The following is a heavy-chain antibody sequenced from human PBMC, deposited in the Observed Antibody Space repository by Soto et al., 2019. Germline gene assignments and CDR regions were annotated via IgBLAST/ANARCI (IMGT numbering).Heavy chain of an antibody. Sequence: QLQLQESGSGLVRPSQTLSLTCAVSGGSISSGGYSWNWIRQPPGKGLEWIGYIYHSGSTLYNPSLKCRVTISGDKAKNQFSLNPSSVTAPDTAGHCCGRDQLEENSFDPWGQGTLVTVSS. J-gene: IGHJ5*02. V-gene: IGHV4-30-2*01. CDR1: GGSISSGGYS. D-gene: IGHD1-1*01. CDR2: IYHSGST. CDR3: GRDQLEENSFDP.